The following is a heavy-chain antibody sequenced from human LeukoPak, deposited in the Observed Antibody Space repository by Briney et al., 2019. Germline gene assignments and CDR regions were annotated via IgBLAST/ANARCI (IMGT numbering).Heavy chain of an antibody. Sequence: PSETLSLTCVVSGGSIITNDYWWGWIRQPPGKGLEWIGYIYYSGSTNYNPSLKSRVTISVDTSKNQFSLKLSSVTAADTAVYYCARRGGRIVVDHAFDIWGQGTMATVSS. V-gene: IGHV4-61*05. CDR2: IYYSGST. D-gene: IGHD3-22*01. CDR1: GGSIITNDYW. CDR3: ARRGGRIVVDHAFDI. J-gene: IGHJ3*02.